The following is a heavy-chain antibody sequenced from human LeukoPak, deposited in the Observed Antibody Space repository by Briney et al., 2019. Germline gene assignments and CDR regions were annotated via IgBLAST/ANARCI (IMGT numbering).Heavy chain of an antibody. V-gene: IGHV4-39*07. CDR2: IYYSGTT. Sequence: SETLSLTCTVSGASISTIISYWGWIRQTPGKGLEWIGIIYYSGTTYYNPSLESRVTISIDTSKNQFSVKLTSVTAADTAVYYCARDQGAVAGIDPWGQGTLVTVSS. D-gene: IGHD6-19*01. CDR1: GASISTIISY. CDR3: ARDQGAVAGIDP. J-gene: IGHJ5*02.